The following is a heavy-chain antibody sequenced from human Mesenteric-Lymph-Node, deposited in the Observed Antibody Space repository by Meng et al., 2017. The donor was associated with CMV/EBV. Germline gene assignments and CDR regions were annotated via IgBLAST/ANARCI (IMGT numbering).Heavy chain of an antibody. Sequence: FTVDDYGMSWVRQAAGKGLEWVAGINWNGGSTGYADSVKRRFTISRDNAKNSLYLQMNSLRAEDTALYHCARGQGYCSSTSCFAFDIWGQGTMVTVSS. J-gene: IGHJ3*02. CDR1: FTVDDYG. V-gene: IGHV3-20*01. CDR2: INWNGGST. D-gene: IGHD2-2*01. CDR3: ARGQGYCSSTSCFAFDI.